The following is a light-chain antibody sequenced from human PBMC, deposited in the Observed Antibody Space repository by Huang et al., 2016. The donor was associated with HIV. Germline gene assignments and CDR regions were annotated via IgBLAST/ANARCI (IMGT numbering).Light chain of an antibody. V-gene: IGKV1-39*01. Sequence: DIQMTQSPSSLSASVGDRVTITCRASKSISTYLNWYQQRPGKAPRLLIYAASSLQSGVPSRVRGGGSGTGFTLTISSLQIEDFATYFCQQTYSPPWTFGQGTKVEIK. CDR2: AAS. J-gene: IGKJ1*01. CDR1: KSISTY. CDR3: QQTYSPPWT.